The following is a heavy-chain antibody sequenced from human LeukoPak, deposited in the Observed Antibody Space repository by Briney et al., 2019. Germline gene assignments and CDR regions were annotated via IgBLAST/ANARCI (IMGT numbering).Heavy chain of an antibody. Sequence: GGSLRLSCAASGFTFSSYEMNWVRQAPGKGLEWVSYISVSGSTIYYADSVKGRFTISRDNAKSTLNLQMNSLRAEDTAVYYCARDLGQYYDTSDNWFDPWGQGTLVTVSS. V-gene: IGHV3-48*03. CDR3: ARDLGQYYDTSDNWFDP. J-gene: IGHJ5*02. CDR2: ISVSGSTI. CDR1: GFTFSSYE. D-gene: IGHD3-22*01.